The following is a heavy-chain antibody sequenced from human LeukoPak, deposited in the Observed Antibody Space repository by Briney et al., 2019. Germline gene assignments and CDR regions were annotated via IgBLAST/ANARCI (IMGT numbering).Heavy chain of an antibody. D-gene: IGHD5-18*01. CDR3: ARGYGYSYLFDY. CDR2: IYYSGST. Sequence: PSETLSLTCTVSGGSISSGGYYWSWIRQHPGKSLEWIGYIYYSGSTYYNPSLKSRVTISVDTSKNQFSLKLSSVTAADTAVYYCARGYGYSYLFDYWGQGTLVTVSS. CDR1: GGSISSGGYY. J-gene: IGHJ4*02. V-gene: IGHV4-31*03.